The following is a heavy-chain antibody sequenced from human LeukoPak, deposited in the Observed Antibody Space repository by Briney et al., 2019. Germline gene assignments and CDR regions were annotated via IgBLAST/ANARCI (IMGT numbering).Heavy chain of an antibody. V-gene: IGHV3-21*04. CDR3: ARGPLIAAAGTW. J-gene: IGHJ4*02. CDR2: ISSSSSYI. Sequence: GGSLRLSCAASGFTFSSYSMNWVRQAPGKGLEWVSSISSSSSYIYYADSVKGRFTISRDNAKNSLFLQMNSLRAEDTAVYYCARGPLIAAAGTWWGQGTLVTVSS. D-gene: IGHD6-13*01. CDR1: GFTFSSYS.